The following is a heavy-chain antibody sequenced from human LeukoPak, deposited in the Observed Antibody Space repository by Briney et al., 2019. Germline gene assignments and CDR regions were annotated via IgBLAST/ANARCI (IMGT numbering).Heavy chain of an antibody. CDR2: ISYDGSNQ. Sequence: GGSLRLSCAASGFTFSSYAMHWVRQAPGKGLEWVAVISYDGSNQYYADSVKGRFTISKDISKNTLYVQMNSLRAEDTAVYYCATGSGYYYDHWGQGTLVTVSS. CDR3: ATGSGYYYDH. CDR1: GFTFSSYA. J-gene: IGHJ4*02. V-gene: IGHV3-30*04. D-gene: IGHD3-22*01.